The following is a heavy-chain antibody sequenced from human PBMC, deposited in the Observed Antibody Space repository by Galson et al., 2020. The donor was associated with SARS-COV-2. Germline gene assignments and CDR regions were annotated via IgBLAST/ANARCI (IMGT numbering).Heavy chain of an antibody. V-gene: IGHV3-7*04. CDR2: INNDGREK. CDR1: GFPPRRGG. J-gene: IGHJ5*02. CDR3: ARDLRGGYNHDL. Sequence: GGSLRLSCAAPGFPPRRGGMSWVRQGPGKGREWVANINNDGREKYYVDSVKGRFTMSRDNAKNSAYLQMNNLRLEDTAVYYCARDLRGGYNHDLWGQGTLVTVSS. D-gene: IGHD5-12*01.